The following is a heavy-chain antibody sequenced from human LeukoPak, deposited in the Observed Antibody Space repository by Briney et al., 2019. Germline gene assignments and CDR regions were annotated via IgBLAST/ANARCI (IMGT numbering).Heavy chain of an antibody. Sequence: PGGSLRLSCAASGFTFSSYSMNWVRQAPGKGLERVSSISSSSSYIFYADSVKGRFTVSRDNAKNSLYLQINSLRAEDTAVYYCARDVFYTIAVATTGQFDYWGQGTLVTVPS. V-gene: IGHV3-21*01. J-gene: IGHJ4*02. CDR1: GFTFSSYS. D-gene: IGHD6-19*01. CDR3: ARDVFYTIAVATTGQFDY. CDR2: ISSSSSYI.